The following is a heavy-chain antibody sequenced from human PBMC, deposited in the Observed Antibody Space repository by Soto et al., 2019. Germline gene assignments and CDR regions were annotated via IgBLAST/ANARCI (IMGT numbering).Heavy chain of an antibody. D-gene: IGHD6-6*01. CDR1: GYTFITYG. Sequence: ASVKVSCKPSGYTFITYGISWVRQAPGQGLEWMGWISAYNGNTNYAQKFQDRVTMTTDTSASTAYMELRSLRYDDTAVYYCARDLLAARPGCFDPWGQGTLVTVSS. CDR3: ARDLLAARPGCFDP. CDR2: ISAYNGNT. J-gene: IGHJ5*02. V-gene: IGHV1-18*01.